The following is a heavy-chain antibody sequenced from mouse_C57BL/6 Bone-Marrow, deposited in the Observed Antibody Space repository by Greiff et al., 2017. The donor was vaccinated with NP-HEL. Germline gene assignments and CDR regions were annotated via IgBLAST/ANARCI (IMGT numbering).Heavy chain of an antibody. CDR3: ARSEFFYYSNIDY. J-gene: IGHJ2*01. Sequence: QVQLQQPGAELVKPGASVKLSCKASGYTFTSYWMHWVKQRPGQGLEWIGMIHPNSGSTNYNEKFKSKATLTVDKSSSTAYMQLSSLTSEDSAVYYCARSEFFYYSNIDYWGQGTTLTVSS. CDR1: GYTFTSYW. CDR2: IHPNSGST. D-gene: IGHD2-5*01. V-gene: IGHV1-64*01.